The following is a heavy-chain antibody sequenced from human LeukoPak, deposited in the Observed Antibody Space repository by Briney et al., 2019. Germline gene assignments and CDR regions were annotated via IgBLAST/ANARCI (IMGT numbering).Heavy chain of an antibody. V-gene: IGHV1-69*04. Sequence: SGKVSCKASGGTFSSYAISWVRRAPGQGLEWMGRIIPIFGIANYAQKFQGRVTITADKSTSTAYMELSSLRSEDTAVYYCARGKESLVWFDPWGQGTLVTVSS. CDR2: IIPIFGIA. CDR3: ARGKESLVWFDP. J-gene: IGHJ5*02. D-gene: IGHD1-26*01. CDR1: GGTFSSYA.